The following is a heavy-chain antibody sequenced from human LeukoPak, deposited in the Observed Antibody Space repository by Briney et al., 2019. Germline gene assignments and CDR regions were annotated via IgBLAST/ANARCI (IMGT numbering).Heavy chain of an antibody. Sequence: GGSLRLSCAASGFTFSSYAMSWVRQAPGKGLEWVSAISGSGGSTYYADSVKGRFTISRDNSKNTLYLQMNSLRAEDTAVYYCAKDRVLRYFDWLSLYYGMDVWGQGTTVTVSS. CDR1: GFTFSSYA. J-gene: IGHJ6*02. CDR3: AKDRVLRYFDWLSLYYGMDV. CDR2: ISGSGGST. V-gene: IGHV3-23*01. D-gene: IGHD3-9*01.